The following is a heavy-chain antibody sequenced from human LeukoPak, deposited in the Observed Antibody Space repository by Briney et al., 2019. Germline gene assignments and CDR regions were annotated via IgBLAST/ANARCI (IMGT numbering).Heavy chain of an antibody. CDR1: GGSISSYY. CDR2: IYTSGST. V-gene: IGHV4-4*07. D-gene: IGHD5-18*01. Sequence: SETLSLTCTVSGGSISSYYWSWIRQPAGKGLEWIGRIYTSGSTNYNPSLKSRVTMSVDTSKNQFSLKLSSVTAADTAVYYCARDDLTGYSCGNWFDPWGQGTLVTVSS. J-gene: IGHJ5*02. CDR3: ARDDLTGYSCGNWFDP.